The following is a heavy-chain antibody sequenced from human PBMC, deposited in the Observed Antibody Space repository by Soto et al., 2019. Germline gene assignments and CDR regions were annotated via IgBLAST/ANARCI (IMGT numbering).Heavy chain of an antibody. CDR2: MNPNSGNT. Sequence: ASVKVSCKASGYTFTSYDINWVRQATGQGLEYLGWMNPNSGNTAYVQKFQGRVTMTWDTSITTAYMELSSLRSEDTAVYFCARGIKYGAYSRWFDPWGQGTLVTVSS. CDR1: GYTFTSYD. V-gene: IGHV1-8*01. J-gene: IGHJ5*02. D-gene: IGHD4-17*01. CDR3: ARGIKYGAYSRWFDP.